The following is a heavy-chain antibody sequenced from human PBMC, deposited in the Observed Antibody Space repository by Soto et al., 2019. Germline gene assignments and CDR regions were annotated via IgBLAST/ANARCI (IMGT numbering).Heavy chain of an antibody. CDR3: AKAGGFQWLRTYNWFDP. CDR1: GFTFSSYA. D-gene: IGHD6-19*01. V-gene: IGHV3-23*01. CDR2: ISGSGGST. Sequence: HLGGSLRLSCAASGFTFSSYAMSWVRQAPGKGLEWVSAISGSGGSTYYADSVKGRFTISRDNSKNTLYLQMNSLRAEDTAVYYCAKAGGFQWLRTYNWFDPWGQGTLVTVSS. J-gene: IGHJ5*02.